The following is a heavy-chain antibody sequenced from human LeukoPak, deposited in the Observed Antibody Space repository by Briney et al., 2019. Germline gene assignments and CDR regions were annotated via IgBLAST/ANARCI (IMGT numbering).Heavy chain of an antibody. CDR3: ARVVTFWFDP. CDR1: GVSISSSSYY. V-gene: IGHV4-39*01. J-gene: IGHJ5*02. Sequence: SSETLSLTCTVSGVSISSSSYYWGWIRQPPGKGLEWIGSIYYSGSTYYNPSLKSRVTISVDTSKNQFSLKLSSVTAADTAVYYCARVVTFWFDPWGQGTLVTVSS. CDR2: IYYSGST. D-gene: IGHD3-16*01.